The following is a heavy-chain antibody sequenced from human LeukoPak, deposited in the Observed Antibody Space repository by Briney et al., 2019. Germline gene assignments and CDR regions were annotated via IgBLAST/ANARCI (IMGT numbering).Heavy chain of an antibody. Sequence: GGSLRLSCAVSGFTFRSYWMYWVRQAPGKGLMWVSLINIDGSITSYADSVKGRFTISRDNAKNTLYLQMNSLRAEDTAVYYCAQGAHSRLRFLEWLSYYMDVWGKGTTVTVSS. D-gene: IGHD3-3*01. J-gene: IGHJ6*03. CDR1: GFTFRSYW. CDR3: AQGAHSRLRFLEWLSYYMDV. CDR2: INIDGSIT. V-gene: IGHV3-74*01.